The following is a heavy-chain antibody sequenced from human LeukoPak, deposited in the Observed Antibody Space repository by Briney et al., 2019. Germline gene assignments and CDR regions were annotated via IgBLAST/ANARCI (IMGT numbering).Heavy chain of an antibody. J-gene: IGHJ4*02. Sequence: GGSLRLSCAASGITFSDYYMTWIRQAPGKGLEWVSYISSSGTMINYADSVKGRFTISRDNAKNSLYLQMNSLRAEDTAVYYCAREPPTTVTNPPRPRFDCGGQGTLVTVSS. CDR3: AREPPTTVTNPPRPRFDC. D-gene: IGHD4-11*01. CDR2: ISSSGTMI. CDR1: GITFSDYY. V-gene: IGHV3-11*04.